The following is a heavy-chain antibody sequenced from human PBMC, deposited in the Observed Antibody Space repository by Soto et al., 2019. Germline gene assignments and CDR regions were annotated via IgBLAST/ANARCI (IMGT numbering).Heavy chain of an antibody. D-gene: IGHD3-3*01. Sequence: GGSLRLSCAASGLTFTRYAITWVRQAPGKGLEWVSTISASGGSTYYVDSVKGRFTISRDNSKSTLYLQMNSLRVEDTAVYYCAKGNDFWGGNMPHYFDYWGQGTVVTVSS. CDR1: GLTFTRYA. J-gene: IGHJ4*02. CDR3: AKGNDFWGGNMPHYFDY. V-gene: IGHV3-23*01. CDR2: ISASGGST.